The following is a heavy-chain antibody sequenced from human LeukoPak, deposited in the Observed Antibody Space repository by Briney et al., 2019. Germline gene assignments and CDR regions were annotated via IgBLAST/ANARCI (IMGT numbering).Heavy chain of an antibody. Sequence: PGGSLRLSCAASGFTFSSYAMSWVRQAPGKGLEWASAISGSGGSTYYADSVKGRFTISRDNSKNTLYLQMNSLRAEDTAVYYCAILADNYYDSSGYYLNDAFDIWGQGTMVTVSS. D-gene: IGHD3-22*01. CDR1: GFTFSSYA. CDR2: ISGSGGST. J-gene: IGHJ3*02. CDR3: AILADNYYDSSGYYLNDAFDI. V-gene: IGHV3-23*01.